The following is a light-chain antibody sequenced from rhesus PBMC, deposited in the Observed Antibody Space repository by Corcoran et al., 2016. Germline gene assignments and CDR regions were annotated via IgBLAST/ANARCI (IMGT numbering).Light chain of an antibody. CDR1: QGISKY. Sequence: DIQMTQSPSSLSASVGDTVTITCQASQGISKYFAWYQQKPGKAPRLLIYDASTLQSGVPSRFSGSGSGTQFTLPLSSLQPEDFATYSCQQHDSYPRTFGQGTKVEIK. CDR3: QQHDSYPRT. V-gene: IGKV1-25*01. CDR2: DAS. J-gene: IGKJ1*01.